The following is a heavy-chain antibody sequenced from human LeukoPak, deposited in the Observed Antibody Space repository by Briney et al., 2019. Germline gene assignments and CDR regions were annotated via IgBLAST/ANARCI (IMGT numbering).Heavy chain of an antibody. CDR2: ISYSSETT. CDR3: AKRGVVIRVILVGFHKEAYYFDS. CDR1: GFTFSSYS. Sequence: GGSLRLSCEASGFTFSSYSLTWVRQAPGKGLEWVSYISYSSETTSYADSVKGRFTSSRDYAKKSLYLQMNSLTVEDTAVYFCAKRGVVIRVILVGFHKEAYYFDSWGQGALVTVSS. V-gene: IGHV3-48*04. D-gene: IGHD3-22*01. J-gene: IGHJ4*02.